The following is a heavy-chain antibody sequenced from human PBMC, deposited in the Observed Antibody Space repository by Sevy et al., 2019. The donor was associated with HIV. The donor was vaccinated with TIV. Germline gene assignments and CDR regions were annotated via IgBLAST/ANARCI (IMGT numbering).Heavy chain of an antibody. Sequence: SETLSLTCTVSGGSLSSSDSYWSWIRQPPGKGLEWLGYIHYTGGTYYNPSLKSRVAMSVDTSEEQFSLRLSFLTAADTALYYCANKRGYSHGPFDYWGQGILVTVSS. J-gene: IGHJ4*02. CDR2: IHYTGGT. V-gene: IGHV4-30-4*01. D-gene: IGHD5-12*01. CDR3: ANKRGYSHGPFDY. CDR1: GGSLSSSDSY.